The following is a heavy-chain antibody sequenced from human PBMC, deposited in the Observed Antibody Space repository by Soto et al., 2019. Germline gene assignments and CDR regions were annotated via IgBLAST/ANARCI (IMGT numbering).Heavy chain of an antibody. J-gene: IGHJ4*02. CDR2: ISGGGDRT. CDR3: VKTATYDYFWGDYRYFFDS. V-gene: IGHV3-23*01. CDR1: GFPFNTHG. Sequence: GGSLRLACAASGFPFNTHGMAWVRQAPGKGLEWVAAISGGGDRTQYADAVKGRFTISRDNSKNTLDLLMTSLRAEDMAIYYCVKTATYDYFWGDYRYFFDSWGQGTVVTVSS. D-gene: IGHD3-16*02.